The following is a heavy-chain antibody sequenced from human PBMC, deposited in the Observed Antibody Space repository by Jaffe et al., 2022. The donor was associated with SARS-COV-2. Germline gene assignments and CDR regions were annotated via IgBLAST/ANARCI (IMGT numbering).Heavy chain of an antibody. CDR3: ARLVDYGDYVIFEHWPRLDY. V-gene: IGHV5-51*01. D-gene: IGHD4-17*01. CDR1: GYSFTSYW. J-gene: IGHJ4*02. Sequence: EVQLVQSGAEVKKPGESLKISCKGSGYSFTSYWIGWVRQMPGKGLEWMGIIYPGDSDTRYSPSFQGQVTISADKSISTAYLQWSSLKASDTAMYYCARLVDYGDYVIFEHWPRLDYWGQGTLVTVSS. CDR2: IYPGDSDT.